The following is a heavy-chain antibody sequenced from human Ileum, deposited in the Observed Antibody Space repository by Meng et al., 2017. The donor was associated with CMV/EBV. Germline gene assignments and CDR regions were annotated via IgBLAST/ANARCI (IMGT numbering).Heavy chain of an antibody. D-gene: IGHD3-16*01. V-gene: IGHV1-46*01. J-gene: IGHJ4*02. CDR3: ARDVGPHYLDY. Sequence: QVELVQSGAEVKKPGTSVKVSCKASGYTFTNYYIHWVRQAPGQGLEWMGIINPSGGTADYAQRFQARVTMTSDTSTGTVYMHLDSLTSEDTAMYYCARDVGPHYLDYWGQGTLVTVSS. CDR2: INPSGGTA. CDR1: GYTFTNYY.